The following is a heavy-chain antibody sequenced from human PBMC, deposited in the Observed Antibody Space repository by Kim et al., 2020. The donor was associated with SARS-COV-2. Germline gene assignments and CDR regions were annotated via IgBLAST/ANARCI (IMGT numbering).Heavy chain of an antibody. Sequence: GGSLRLSCAASGFTLSSYAMIWVRQAPGKGLEWVSAIGGGGTTYYADSVKGRFTISRDISKNTLYLQMNSLRADDTAVYYCAKDMQPTSSWYVGADLWG. CDR1: GFTLSSYA. CDR3: AKDMQPTSSWYVGADL. CDR2: IGGGGTT. V-gene: IGHV3-23*01. J-gene: IGHJ6*02. D-gene: IGHD6-13*01.